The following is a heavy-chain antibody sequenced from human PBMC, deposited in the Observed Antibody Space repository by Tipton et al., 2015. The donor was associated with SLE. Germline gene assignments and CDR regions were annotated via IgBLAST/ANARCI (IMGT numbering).Heavy chain of an antibody. J-gene: IGHJ4*02. Sequence: TLSLTCTVSGDSISSGGYFWTWIRQPPGKGLEWIGYIDYRDITNYNPSLKSRVTISVDKSKNQFSLQLSSVTAADTAVYYCARDLWGTQATEYWGQGTLVTVSS. CDR3: ARDLWGTQATEY. D-gene: IGHD3-16*01. CDR2: IDYRDIT. V-gene: IGHV4-61*08. CDR1: GDSISSGGYF.